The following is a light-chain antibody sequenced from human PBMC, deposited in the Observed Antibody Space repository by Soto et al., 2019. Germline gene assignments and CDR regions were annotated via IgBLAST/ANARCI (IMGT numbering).Light chain of an antibody. J-gene: IGKJ1*01. CDR2: DAS. CDR1: QSVSTW. Sequence: DIQMTQSPSTLSASVGDRVTITCRASQSVSTWLAWYQQKPGKAPKFLIYDASSLESGVPSRFSGSGSGTEFTLTISSLQPDDFATYYCQQYKTYSWTFGQGTKVDI. CDR3: QQYKTYSWT. V-gene: IGKV1-5*01.